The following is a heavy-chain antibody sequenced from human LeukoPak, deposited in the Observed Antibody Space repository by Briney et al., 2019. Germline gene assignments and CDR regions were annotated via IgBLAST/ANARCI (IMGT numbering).Heavy chain of an antibody. J-gene: IGHJ4*02. V-gene: IGHV1-2*07. D-gene: IGHD4-23*01. CDR1: GYTFTDYY. Sequence: ASVRVSCEASGYTFTDYYLHWVRQAPGQDFECMGWINPNTGVTDYAHKFQGRVTMTRDTSISTAYMELSSLKSDDTAVYYCARDTVAWDFDFWGQGTLVTVSS. CDR2: INPNTGVT. CDR3: ARDTVAWDFDF.